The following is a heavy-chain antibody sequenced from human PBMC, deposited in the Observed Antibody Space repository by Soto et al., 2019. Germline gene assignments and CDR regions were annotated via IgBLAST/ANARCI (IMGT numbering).Heavy chain of an antibody. J-gene: IGHJ6*02. CDR1: GFTFSSYA. D-gene: IGHD3-3*01. V-gene: IGHV3-30-3*01. Sequence: GGSLRLSCAASGFTFSSYAMHWVRQAPGKGLEWVAVISYDGSNKYYADSVKGRFTISRDNSKNTLYLQMNSLRAEETAVYYCARTVETYDFWSGYYRGRNYYYGMDVWGQGTTVTVSS. CDR3: ARTVETYDFWSGYYRGRNYYYGMDV. CDR2: ISYDGSNK.